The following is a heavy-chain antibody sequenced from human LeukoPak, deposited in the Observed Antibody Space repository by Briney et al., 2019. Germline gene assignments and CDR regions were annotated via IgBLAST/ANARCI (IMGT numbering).Heavy chain of an antibody. Sequence: SVKVSCKASGGTFSSYAISWVGQAPGQGLEWMGGIIPIFGTANYAQKFQGRVTITADKSTSTAYMELSSLRSEDTAVYYCARDLGYQLLWDDWFDPWGQGTLVTVSS. V-gene: IGHV1-69*06. CDR1: GGTFSSYA. CDR3: ARDLGYQLLWDDWFDP. CDR2: IIPIFGTA. D-gene: IGHD2-2*01. J-gene: IGHJ5*02.